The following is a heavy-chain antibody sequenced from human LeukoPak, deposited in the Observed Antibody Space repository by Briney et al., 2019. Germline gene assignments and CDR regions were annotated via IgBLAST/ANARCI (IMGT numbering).Heavy chain of an antibody. CDR1: GFTFSSYS. D-gene: IGHD2-21*02. CDR3: ASDLSGGDRDYFDY. Sequence: GGSLRLSCAASGFTFSSYSMTWVRLAPGKGLEWVSCITSSSSTIYYADSVKGRLTISRDNAKNSLYLQMNSLRAEDTAVYYCASDLSGGDRDYFDYWGQGTLVTVSS. CDR2: ITSSSSTI. J-gene: IGHJ4*02. V-gene: IGHV3-48*01.